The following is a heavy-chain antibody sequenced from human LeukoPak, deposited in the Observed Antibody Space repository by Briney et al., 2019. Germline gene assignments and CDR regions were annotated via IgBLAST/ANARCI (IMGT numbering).Heavy chain of an antibody. D-gene: IGHD5-18*01. CDR3: ARDWKYSLTGY. Sequence: GASVKVSCKASGGTFSSYAISWVRQAPGQGLEWMGRIIPILGIANYAQKFQGRVTITADKSTSTAYMELSSLRSEDTAVYYCARDWKYSLTGYWGQGTLVPVSS. CDR2: IIPILGIA. J-gene: IGHJ4*02. CDR1: GGTFSSYA. V-gene: IGHV1-69*04.